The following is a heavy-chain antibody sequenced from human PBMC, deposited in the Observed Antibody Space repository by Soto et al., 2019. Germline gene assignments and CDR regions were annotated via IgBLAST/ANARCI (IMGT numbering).Heavy chain of an antibody. D-gene: IGHD6-19*01. CDR3: ARDSYSSLFDS. V-gene: IGHV3-21*01. CDR2: ITTGNDYI. J-gene: IGHJ5*01. CDR1: GFTLSSFS. Sequence: AGGSLRLSCVGSGFTLSSFSMCWVRQTPGKGLEWVSSITTGNDYISYADSVKGRFTISRDNAKNSLFLRMNSLRADDTALYFCARDSYSSLFDSWGQGTLVTVSS.